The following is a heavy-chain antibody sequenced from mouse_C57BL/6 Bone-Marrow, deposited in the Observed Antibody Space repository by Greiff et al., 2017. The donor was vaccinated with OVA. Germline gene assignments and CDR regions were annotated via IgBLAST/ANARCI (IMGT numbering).Heavy chain of an antibody. V-gene: IGHV1-64*01. CDR1: GYTFTSYW. CDR2: IHPNSGST. J-gene: IGHJ2*01. CDR3: DMMVTHLDY. Sequence: VQLQQPGAELVKPGASVKLSCKASGYTFTSYWMHWVKQRPGQGLEWIGMIHPNSGSTNYNEKVKSKATLTVDKSSSTAYMQLSSLTSEDSAVYYCDMMVTHLDYWGQGTTLTVSS. D-gene: IGHD2-3*01.